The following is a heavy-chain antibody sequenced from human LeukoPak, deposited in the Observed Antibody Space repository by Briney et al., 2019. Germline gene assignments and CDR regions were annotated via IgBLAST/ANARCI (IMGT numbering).Heavy chain of an antibody. D-gene: IGHD3-22*01. Sequence: GASVKVSCKASGYTFTSYGISWVRQAPGQGLEWMGWISAYNGNTNYAQKLQGRVTMTTDTSTSTAYMELRSLRSDDTAVYYCARSLGYYDSSGYYLDYYYYYYMDVWGKGTTVTVSS. CDR3: ARSLGYYDSSGYYLDYYYYYYMDV. CDR2: ISAYNGNT. CDR1: GYTFTSYG. J-gene: IGHJ6*03. V-gene: IGHV1-18*01.